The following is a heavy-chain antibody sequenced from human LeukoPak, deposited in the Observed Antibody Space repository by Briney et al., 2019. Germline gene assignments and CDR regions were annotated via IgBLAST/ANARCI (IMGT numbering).Heavy chain of an antibody. D-gene: IGHD2-2*01. Sequence: GGSLRLSCAASGFIFRNYGMNWVRQPPGKGLEWVSGVSPNGETAYYADSVKGRFTISRDNSKNTVYLQMNSLRAEDTAVYYCAKKSAMGWFDPWGQGTLVTVSS. V-gene: IGHV3-23*01. J-gene: IGHJ5*02. CDR2: VSPNGETA. CDR1: GFIFRNYG. CDR3: AKKSAMGWFDP.